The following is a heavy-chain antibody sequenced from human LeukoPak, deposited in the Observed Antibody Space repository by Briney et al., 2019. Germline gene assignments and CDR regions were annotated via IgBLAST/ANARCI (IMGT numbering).Heavy chain of an antibody. J-gene: IGHJ4*02. CDR2: IYPGDSDT. V-gene: IGHV5-51*01. Sequence: GESLKISCKGSGYSFTSYWLGLVRQMPGKGLEWMGMIYPGDSDTRYSPSFQGQVTISADKSISTAYLQWSSLKASDTAMYYCARHNDCSGGSCYLGEADYWGQGTLVTVSS. D-gene: IGHD2-15*01. CDR1: GYSFTSYW. CDR3: ARHNDCSGGSCYLGEADY.